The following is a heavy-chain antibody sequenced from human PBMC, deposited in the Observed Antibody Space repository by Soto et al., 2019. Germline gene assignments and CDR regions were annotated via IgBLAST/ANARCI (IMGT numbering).Heavy chain of an antibody. D-gene: IGHD5-18*01. Sequence: SETLSLTCAVSGGSISSGDYSWNWIRQPPGKGLEWIGYIYFSGSTYYNPSLKSRVTISVDRSKNQFSLKLSSVTAADTAVYYCARASPVVTDVWGQRTTVTVSS. CDR3: ARASPVVTDV. V-gene: IGHV4-30-2*05. CDR1: GGSISSGDYS. J-gene: IGHJ6*02. CDR2: IYFSGST.